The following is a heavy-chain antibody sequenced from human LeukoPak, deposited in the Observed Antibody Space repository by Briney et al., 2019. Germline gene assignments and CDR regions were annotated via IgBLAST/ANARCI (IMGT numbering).Heavy chain of an antibody. D-gene: IGHD3-10*01. Sequence: SETLSLTCTVSGGSISSYYWSWIRQPPGKGLEWIGEINHSGSTNYNPSLKSRVTISVDTSKNQFSLKLSSVTAADTAVYYCARETSQKGTHYMDVWGKGTTVTISS. J-gene: IGHJ6*03. CDR2: INHSGST. CDR3: ARETSQKGTHYMDV. CDR1: GGSISSYY. V-gene: IGHV4-59*01.